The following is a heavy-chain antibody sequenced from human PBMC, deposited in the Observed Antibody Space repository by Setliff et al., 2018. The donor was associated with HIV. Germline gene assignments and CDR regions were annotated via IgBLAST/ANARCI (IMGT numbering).Heavy chain of an antibody. V-gene: IGHV4-39*01. Sequence: SETLSLTCSVSGGSISSSTYYWGWIRQPPGKGLEWIGDIFYTGSTYYNPSLKSRVAISVDTSENQFSLKLNSVTAADTAVYYCARSRRYCSGGSCGDGFFDYWGQGTLVTVSS. D-gene: IGHD2-15*01. J-gene: IGHJ4*02. CDR3: ARSRRYCSGGSCGDGFFDY. CDR1: GGSISSSTYY. CDR2: IFYTGST.